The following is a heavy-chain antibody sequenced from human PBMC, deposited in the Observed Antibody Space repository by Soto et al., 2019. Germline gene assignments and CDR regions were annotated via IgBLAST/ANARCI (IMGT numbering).Heavy chain of an antibody. V-gene: IGHV3-33*01. CDR3: ARDDDLPDNGLDH. CDR2: IVADGTGL. CDR1: GFRFSNYG. Sequence: QVQLVESGGGVVQPGRSLRLSCAASGFRFSNYGMHWVRQAPGKGLEWLAVIVADGTGLHYADSVRGRFTISRDNSKNTLYLQLNSLGADDTAIYFCARDDDLPDNGLDHWGQVTLVTVSS. J-gene: IGHJ4*02. D-gene: IGHD1-1*01.